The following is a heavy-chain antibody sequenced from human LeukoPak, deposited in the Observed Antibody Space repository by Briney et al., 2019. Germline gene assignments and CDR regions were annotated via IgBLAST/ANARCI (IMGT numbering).Heavy chain of an antibody. D-gene: IGHD3-22*01. CDR3: ARGQGIGYYYDSSGIGYFDY. CDR1: GFTFSSYA. CDR2: ISYDGGNK. V-gene: IGHV3-30-3*01. Sequence: GGSLRLSCAASGFTFSSYAMHWVRQAPGKGLEWVAVISYDGGNKYYADSVKGRFTISRDNSKNTLYLQTNSLRAEDTAVYYCARGQGIGYYYDSSGIGYFDYWGQGTLVTVSS. J-gene: IGHJ4*02.